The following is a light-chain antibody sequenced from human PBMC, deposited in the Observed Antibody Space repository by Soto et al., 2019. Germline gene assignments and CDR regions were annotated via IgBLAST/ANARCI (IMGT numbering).Light chain of an antibody. CDR2: EVS. CDR3: SSYAGSYFYV. CDR1: SSDVGGYNY. Sequence: QSVLTQPPSASGSPGQSVTISCTGTSSDVGGYNYVSWYQQHPGKAPKLMIYEVSERPSGVPDRFSGSKSSNTASLTVSGLQAEDEADYYCSSYAGSYFYVFGPGTKVTVL. J-gene: IGLJ1*01. V-gene: IGLV2-8*01.